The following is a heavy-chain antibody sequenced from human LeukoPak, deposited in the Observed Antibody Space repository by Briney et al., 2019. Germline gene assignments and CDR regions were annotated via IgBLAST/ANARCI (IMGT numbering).Heavy chain of an antibody. CDR1: GYTFTGYY. D-gene: IGHD2-2*01. Sequence: GASVKVSCKASGYTFTGYYMHWVRQAPGQGLEWMGWMNPNSGNTGYAQKFQGRVTLTRNTSISTAYMELSSLRSEDTAVYYCARGGIVVVPAAIYYYYYMDVWGKGTTVTISS. CDR2: MNPNSGNT. CDR3: ARGGIVVVPAAIYYYYYMDV. J-gene: IGHJ6*03. V-gene: IGHV1-8*02.